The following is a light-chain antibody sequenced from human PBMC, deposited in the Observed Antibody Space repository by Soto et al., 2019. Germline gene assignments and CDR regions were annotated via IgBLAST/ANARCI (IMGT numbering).Light chain of an antibody. V-gene: IGKV1-5*01. CDR1: QSISNW. CDR3: QQYNSSSFT. J-gene: IGKJ3*01. Sequence: DIQMTQSPSTLSASVGDRVTITCRASQSISNWLAWYQQKPGKAPKLLIYDASTLESGVPSRFSGSGSGTEFTLTITSLQPDDFETYHCQQYNSSSFTFGPGTKVDIK. CDR2: DAS.